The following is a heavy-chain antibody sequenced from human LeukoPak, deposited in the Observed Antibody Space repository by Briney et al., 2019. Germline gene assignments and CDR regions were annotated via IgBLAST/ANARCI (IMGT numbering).Heavy chain of an antibody. CDR2: ISGNGGTT. CDR3: AKEQWLGRTYYGMDV. J-gene: IGHJ6*02. V-gene: IGHV3-23*01. D-gene: IGHD6-19*01. CDR1: AFTFSSYT. Sequence: GGSLRLSCAASAFTFSSYTMSWVRQAPGKGLEWVSTISGNGGTTYYADSVKGRFTVSRDNSKNTLYLQMNSLRAEDTAVYYCAKEQWLGRTYYGMDVWGQGTTVTVSS.